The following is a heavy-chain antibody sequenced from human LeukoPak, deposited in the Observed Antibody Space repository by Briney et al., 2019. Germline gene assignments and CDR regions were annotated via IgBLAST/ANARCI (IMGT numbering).Heavy chain of an antibody. V-gene: IGHV3-21*01. CDR1: GITFSNYN. CDR3: AELGITMIGGV. D-gene: IGHD3-10*02. J-gene: IGHJ6*04. Sequence: TTGGSLRLSCAAPGITFSNYNMNWVRQAPGKGLEWISSITSSSSYTFYADSVRGRFTISRDNAKNSLYLQMNSLRAEDTAVYYCAELGITMIGGVWGKGTTVTISS. CDR2: ITSSSSYT.